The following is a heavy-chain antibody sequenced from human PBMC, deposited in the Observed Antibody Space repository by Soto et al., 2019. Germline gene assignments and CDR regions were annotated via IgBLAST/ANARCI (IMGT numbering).Heavy chain of an antibody. J-gene: IGHJ4*02. D-gene: IGHD5-12*01. CDR2: IIPIFGTA. CDR1: GGTFSSYA. CDR3: ARVGAEMATIYWSAPFDY. V-gene: IGHV1-69*13. Sequence: SVKVSCKASGGTFSSYAISWVRQAPGQGLEWMGGIIPIFGTANYAQKFQGRVTITADESTSTAYMELSSLRSEDTAVYYCARVGAEMATIYWSAPFDYWGQGTLVTVSS.